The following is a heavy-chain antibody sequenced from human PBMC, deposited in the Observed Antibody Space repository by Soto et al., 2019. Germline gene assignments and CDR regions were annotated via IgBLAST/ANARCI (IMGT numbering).Heavy chain of an antibody. D-gene: IGHD2-15*01. CDR2: IIPILGTG. J-gene: IGHJ5*02. V-gene: IGHV1-69*01. CDR1: GGSFSNYA. Sequence: QVRLVQSGAEVKKPGSSVKVSCQASGGSFSNYAISWVRQAPGQGLEWMGGIIPILGTGTYAQKFQGRVTITADESTSTANMELSSLRSEDTAVDYCARDAVGVGVTATRAVGGFDPWGQGTLVTVSS. CDR3: ARDAVGVGVTATRAVGGFDP.